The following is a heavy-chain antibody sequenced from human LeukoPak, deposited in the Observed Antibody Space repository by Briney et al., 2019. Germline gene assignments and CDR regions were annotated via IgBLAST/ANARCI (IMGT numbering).Heavy chain of an antibody. Sequence: ASVKVSCKASGYTFTDYYLHWVRQAPGEGSEWMGRIHPNRSSTFYSHDFPRSLTLTTDTSISTAYMQLSTLTCDDPAVYYCARDTPYPPHWELDYWGQGALVTVSS. CDR2: IHPNRSST. V-gene: IGHV1-2*06. CDR1: GYTFTDYY. J-gene: IGHJ4*02. CDR3: ARDTPYPPHWELDY. D-gene: IGHD1-26*01.